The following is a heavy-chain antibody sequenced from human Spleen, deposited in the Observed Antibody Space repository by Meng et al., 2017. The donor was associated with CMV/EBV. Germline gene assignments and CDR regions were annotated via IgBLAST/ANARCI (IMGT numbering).Heavy chain of an antibody. CDR2: IYFSGST. D-gene: IGHD1-1*01. Sequence: SETLSLTCSVSGGSISSSSHYWAWIRQPPGKGLEWIGNIYFSGSTHYDPSLESRVTISVDTSKNQFSLKLSSVTAADTAVYYCARDLGLQLVPQGFDFWGQGTLVTVSS. J-gene: IGHJ4*02. CDR1: GGSISSSSHY. V-gene: IGHV4-39*07. CDR3: ARDLGLQLVPQGFDF.